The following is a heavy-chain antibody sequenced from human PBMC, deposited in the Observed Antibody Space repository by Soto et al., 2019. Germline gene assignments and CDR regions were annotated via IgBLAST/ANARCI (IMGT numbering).Heavy chain of an antibody. CDR1: SASIISEQR. Sequence: QMQLQESGPGLVKPSETLSLTCAVSSASIISEQRWSWVRQPPGKGLEWIGEIHHSGSTNNNPSLRSRVTXSVDKXKXXXXXXXXXXXXXXXXXXXXXXXXXXXXXXXXGQGTLVIVSS. J-gene: IGHJ1*01. CDR3: XXXXXXXXXXX. CDR2: IHHSGST. V-gene: IGHV4-4*02.